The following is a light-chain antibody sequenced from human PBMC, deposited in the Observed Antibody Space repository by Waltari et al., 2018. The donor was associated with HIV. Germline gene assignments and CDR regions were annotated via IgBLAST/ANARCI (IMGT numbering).Light chain of an antibody. CDR3: AAWDDSLSGWV. V-gene: IGLV1-47*01. J-gene: IGLJ3*02. CDR2: QNT. CDR1: SSNIGINF. Sequence: QSVLTQPPSASGTPGQRVTISCSGSSSNIGINFVSWYQHLPGTAPKVLIYQNTQRPSGVPDRFSGAKSATAASLAISGLRSEDEADYYCAAWDDSLSGWVFGGGTQLTVL.